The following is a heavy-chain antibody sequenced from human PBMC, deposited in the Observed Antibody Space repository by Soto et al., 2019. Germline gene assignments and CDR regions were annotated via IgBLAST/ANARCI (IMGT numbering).Heavy chain of an antibody. CDR3: AREYDSSGYGYDAFDI. Sequence: QVQLVESGGGVVQPGRSLRLSCAASGFIFSTYAMHWVRQAPGKGLEWVTFISYDGRNKYYADSVKDRFTISRDNSKNALYLLMTSLRTEDTAVYYCAREYDSSGYGYDAFDIWGQGTMVTVSS. CDR1: GFIFSTYA. CDR2: ISYDGRNK. D-gene: IGHD3-22*01. J-gene: IGHJ3*02. V-gene: IGHV3-30*04.